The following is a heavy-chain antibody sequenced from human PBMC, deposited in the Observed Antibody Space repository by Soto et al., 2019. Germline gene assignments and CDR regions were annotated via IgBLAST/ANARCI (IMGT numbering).Heavy chain of an antibody. CDR3: VRGSWADD. CDR2: ITSSGGPT. J-gene: IGHJ4*02. V-gene: IGHV3-23*01. CDR1: GFPFSTYE. D-gene: IGHD2-15*01. Sequence: EVQLLESGGGLIQPGGSLRLSCATSGFPFSTYEMTWARQSPGKGLKWVACITSSGGPTYYADSVRGRFTISRDNAKNTLYLQMESLRVEDTARDDWVRGSWADDWGQGAPVCFST.